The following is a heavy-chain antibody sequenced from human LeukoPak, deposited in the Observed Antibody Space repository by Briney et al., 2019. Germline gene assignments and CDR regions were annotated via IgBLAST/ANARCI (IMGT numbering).Heavy chain of an antibody. CDR3: ARYCGGDCFDAFDI. CDR2: MNPNSGNT. Sequence: ASVKVSCKASGYTFTSYDINWVRQATGQGLEWMGWMNPNSGNTGYAQKFQGRVTMTRNTSISTAYMELSSLRSEDTAVYYCARYCGGDCFDAFDIWGQGTMVTVSS. CDR1: GYTFTSYD. V-gene: IGHV1-8*01. D-gene: IGHD2-21*02. J-gene: IGHJ3*02.